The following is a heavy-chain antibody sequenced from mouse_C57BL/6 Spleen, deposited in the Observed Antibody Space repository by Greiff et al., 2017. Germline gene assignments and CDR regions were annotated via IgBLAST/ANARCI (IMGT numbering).Heavy chain of an antibody. D-gene: IGHD1-1*01. CDR2: ISYDGSN. CDR3: ARAPWACCVSSFDV. CDR1: GYSITSGYY. V-gene: IGHV3-6*01. J-gene: IGHJ1*03. Sequence: EVKLEESGPGLVKPSQSLSITCSVTGYSITSGYYWNWIRQFPGNKLEWMGYISYDGSNNYNQSLKNRISITRDTSKNQFFLKLHSVTTEDSATYYCARAPWACCVSSFDVWGTGTPVTVSS.